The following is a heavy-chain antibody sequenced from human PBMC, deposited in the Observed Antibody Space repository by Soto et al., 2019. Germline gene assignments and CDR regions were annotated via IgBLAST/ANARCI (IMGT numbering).Heavy chain of an antibody. CDR1: GFTCRNYW. D-gene: IGHD5-18*01. CDR3: ARDGSGYSTD. V-gene: IGHV3-7*01. CDR2: TNQDGRER. Sequence: EVQLVESGGGLVQPGESLRLSCVASGFTCRNYWMSWLRQAPGKGLEWVANTNQDGRERYSVDSVKGRFTISRDNAKNSMHLQMNSLRAEDTAVYYCARDGSGYSTDWGQGTLVTVSS. J-gene: IGHJ1*01.